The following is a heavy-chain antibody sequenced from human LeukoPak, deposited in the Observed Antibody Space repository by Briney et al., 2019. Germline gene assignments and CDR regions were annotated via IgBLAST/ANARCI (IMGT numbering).Heavy chain of an antibody. CDR3: ARVGYLRPFDY. Sequence: PGGSLRLSCAASGFTFSSYSMNWVRQAPGKGLEWASYISSSSSTIYYADSVKGRFTISRDNAKNSLYLQMNSLRAEDTAVYYCARVGYLRPFDYWGQGTLVTVSS. V-gene: IGHV3-48*01. CDR2: ISSSSSTI. CDR1: GFTFSSYS. J-gene: IGHJ4*02. D-gene: IGHD2-2*03.